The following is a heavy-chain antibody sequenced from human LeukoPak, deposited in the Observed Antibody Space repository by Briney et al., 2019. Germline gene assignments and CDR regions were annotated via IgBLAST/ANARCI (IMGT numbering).Heavy chain of an antibody. CDR2: INPNSGGT. D-gene: IGHD1-26*01. V-gene: IGHV1-2*06. J-gene: IGHJ3*02. CDR3: DGWELLGRDAFDI. CDR1: GYTFTGYY. Sequence: ASVKVSCKASGYTFTGYYMHWVRQAPGQGLEWMGRINPNSGGTNYAQKFQGRVTMTRDTSISTAYMELSSLRSEDTAVYYCDGWELLGRDAFDIWGQGTMVTVSS.